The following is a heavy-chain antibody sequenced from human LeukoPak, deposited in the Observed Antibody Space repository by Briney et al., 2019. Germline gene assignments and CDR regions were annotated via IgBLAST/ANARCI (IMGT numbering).Heavy chain of an antibody. CDR1: GGSFSGYY. D-gene: IGHD5-12*01. CDR3: ARDVGSREYYYYGMDV. Sequence: SETLSLTCAVYGGSFSGYYWSWIRQPPGEGLEWIGYIYNSGSTDYNPSLKSRVTISVDTSKNQFSLKLSSVTAADTAVYYCARDVGSREYYYYGMDVWGQGTTVTVSS. J-gene: IGHJ6*02. V-gene: IGHV4-59*01. CDR2: IYNSGST.